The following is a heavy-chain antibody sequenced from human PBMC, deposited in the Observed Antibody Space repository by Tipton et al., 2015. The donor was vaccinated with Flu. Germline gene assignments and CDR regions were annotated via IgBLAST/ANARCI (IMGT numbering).Heavy chain of an antibody. Sequence: TLSLTCDVSGYSITSAYYWGWVRQPPGQGLEWIGSIYHSGTTYYNPSLKSRVTISVDTSKNQFSLKLSSVTAADTAVYYCARAGGSYPDLYYFDYWGQGLLVTVSS. J-gene: IGHJ4*02. CDR1: GYSITSAYY. V-gene: IGHV4-38-2*01. CDR3: ARAGGSYPDLYYFDY. CDR2: IYHSGTT. D-gene: IGHD1-26*01.